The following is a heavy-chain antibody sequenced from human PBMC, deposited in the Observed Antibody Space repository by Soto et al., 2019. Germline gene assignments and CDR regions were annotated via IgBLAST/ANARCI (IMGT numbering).Heavy chain of an antibody. CDR2: ILPVFGTT. CDR1: GYTSSNYG. D-gene: IGHD1-26*01. Sequence: SVKVSCKASGYTSSNYGVSWVRQAPGQVPEWMGGILPVFGTTTYARNFQGRITIAADKSTSTVYMELTSLRSDDTATYYCARDPDEVVGTDYHYYGMDVCDQGATVTV. V-gene: IGHV1-69*06. CDR3: ARDPDEVVGTDYHYYGMDV. J-gene: IGHJ6*02.